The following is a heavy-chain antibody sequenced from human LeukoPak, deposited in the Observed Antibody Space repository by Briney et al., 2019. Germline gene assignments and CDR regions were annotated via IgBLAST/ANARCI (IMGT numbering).Heavy chain of an antibody. Sequence: ASVKVSCKASGYTFTGYYMRWVRQAPGQGLEWMGWINPNSGGTNYAQKFQGRVTMTSDTSISTAYMEMSRLRSDDTAVYYCARGSGYVNWFDPWGQGTLVTVSS. V-gene: IGHV1-2*02. CDR2: INPNSGGT. J-gene: IGHJ5*02. CDR1: GYTFTGYY. D-gene: IGHD5-12*01. CDR3: ARGSGYVNWFDP.